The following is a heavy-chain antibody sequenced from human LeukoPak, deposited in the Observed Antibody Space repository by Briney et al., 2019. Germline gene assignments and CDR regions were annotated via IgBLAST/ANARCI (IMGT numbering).Heavy chain of an antibody. CDR1: GDSISGSNW. D-gene: IGHD6-13*01. Sequence: SETLSLTCDVSGDSISGSNWWNWVRQPPGKGLEWIGGIYHSGSTNYNPSLKRRVTMSVDKSKNQFSLKLSSVTAADTAVYYCARGLQQQLVGTFGYWGQGTLVTVSS. J-gene: IGHJ4*02. CDR3: ARGLQQQLVGTFGY. V-gene: IGHV4-4*02. CDR2: IYHSGST.